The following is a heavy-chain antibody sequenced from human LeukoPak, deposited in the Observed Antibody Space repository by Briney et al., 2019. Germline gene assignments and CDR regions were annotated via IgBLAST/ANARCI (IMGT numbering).Heavy chain of an antibody. D-gene: IGHD2-2*02. V-gene: IGHV4-59*12. CDR1: GGSISSYY. CDR2: IYYSGST. Sequence: SETLSLTCTVSGGSISSYYWSWIRQPPGKGLEWIGYIYYSGSTNYNPSLKSRVTISVDKSKNQFSLKLSSVTAADTAVYYCARSPLPIPFDYWGQGTLVTVSS. CDR3: ARSPLPIPFDY. J-gene: IGHJ4*02.